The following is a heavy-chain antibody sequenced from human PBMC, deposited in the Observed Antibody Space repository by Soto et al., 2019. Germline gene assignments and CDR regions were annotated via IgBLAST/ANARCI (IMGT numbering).Heavy chain of an antibody. CDR3: AREVVDKGTWFDP. CDR1: GGSISSGGYY. Sequence: QVQLQESGPGLVKPSQTLSLTCTVSGGSISSGGYYWSWIRQHPGKGLEWIGYIYYSGSTYYNPSLKRRVTISIDPSKNQFSRKLSSVTAADTAVYYCAREVVDKGTWFDPWGAGTLVTVSS. J-gene: IGHJ5*02. V-gene: IGHV4-31*03. D-gene: IGHD3-22*01. CDR2: IYYSGST.